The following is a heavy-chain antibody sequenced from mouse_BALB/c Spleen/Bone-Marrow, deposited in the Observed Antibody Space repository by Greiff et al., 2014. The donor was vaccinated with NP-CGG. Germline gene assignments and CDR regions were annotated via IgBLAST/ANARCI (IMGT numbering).Heavy chain of an antibody. CDR2: IDPSDSET. CDR3: ARWGAYFDY. J-gene: IGHJ2*01. CDR1: GYTFTSYW. V-gene: IGHV1-61*01. Sequence: QVHVKQSGAELVRPGTPVKLSCKASGYTFTSYWMNWVKQRPGRGLEWIGRIDPSDSETHCNQKFKDKATLTVDKSSSTAYIQLSSLTSEDSAVYYCARWGAYFDYWGQGTTLTVSS.